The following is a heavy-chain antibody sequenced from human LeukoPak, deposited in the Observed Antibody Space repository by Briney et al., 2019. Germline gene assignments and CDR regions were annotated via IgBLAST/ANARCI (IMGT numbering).Heavy chain of an antibody. V-gene: IGHV1-2*02. D-gene: IGHD3-10*01. CDR1: GFTFTGYY. J-gene: IGHJ4*02. CDR2: INPNSGGT. Sequence: ASVKVSCKASGFTFTGYYMHWVRQAPGQGLEWVGWINPNSGGTNYAQKFQGRVTMTRDTSISTAYMELSRLRSDDTAVYYCAREVEYYGSGSYYDYWGQGTLVTVSS. CDR3: AREVEYYGSGSYYDY.